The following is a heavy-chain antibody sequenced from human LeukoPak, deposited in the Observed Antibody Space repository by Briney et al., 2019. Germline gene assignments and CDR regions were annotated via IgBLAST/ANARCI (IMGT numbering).Heavy chain of an antibody. V-gene: IGHV1-2*02. CDR2: INPNSGGT. Sequence: GASVKVSCKASGCTFTGYYMHWVRQAPGQGLEWMGWINPNSGGTNYAQKFQGRVTMTRDTSISTAYMELSRLRSDDTAVYYCPRVRYSGSHLLDYWGQGTLVTVSS. J-gene: IGHJ4*02. CDR3: PRVRYSGSHLLDY. D-gene: IGHD1-26*01. CDR1: GCTFTGYY.